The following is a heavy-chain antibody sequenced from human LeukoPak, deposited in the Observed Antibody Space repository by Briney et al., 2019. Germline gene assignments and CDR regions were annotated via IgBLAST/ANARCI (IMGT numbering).Heavy chain of an antibody. CDR2: VRYDGSSK. J-gene: IGHJ4*02. Sequence: GGSLRLSCAASGFTFGSYGMHWVRQAPGKGLEWVAFVRYDGSSKYSADSVKGRFAISRDNSKNTLYLQMNSLRAEDTAVYYCAKDLRQYYYESSGYYLDYWGQGTLVTVSS. V-gene: IGHV3-30*02. CDR3: AKDLRQYYYESSGYYLDY. D-gene: IGHD3-22*01. CDR1: GFTFGSYG.